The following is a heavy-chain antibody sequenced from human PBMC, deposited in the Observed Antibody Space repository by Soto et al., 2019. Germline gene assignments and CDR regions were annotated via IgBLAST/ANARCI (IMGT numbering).Heavy chain of an antibody. CDR3: ARQGSSSWYEDS. CDR1: GGSISSSSYY. J-gene: IGHJ4*02. CDR2: IYYTGRT. D-gene: IGHD6-13*01. V-gene: IGHV4-39*01. Sequence: QLQLQESGPGLVKPSETLSLTCTVSGGSISSSSYYWGWVRQPPGKGLEWIGSIYYTGRTYYNPSLKSRVAMSVDTSKIQFSLRLNSVTAADTAVYYCARQGSSSWYEDSWGQGTLVTVSS.